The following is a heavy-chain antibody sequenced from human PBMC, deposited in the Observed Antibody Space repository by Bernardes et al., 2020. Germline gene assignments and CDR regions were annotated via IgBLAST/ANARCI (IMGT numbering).Heavy chain of an antibody. CDR1: GFTVSSNY. V-gene: IGHV3-66*01. Sequence: GGSLRLSCAASGFTVSSNYMSWVRQAPGKGLEWVSVIYRGGSTYYADSVKGRFTISRDNSKNTLYLQMNSLRAEDTAVYYCARGGDYDFWSGSRIDYWGQGTLVTVSS. CDR3: ARGGDYDFWSGSRIDY. D-gene: IGHD3-3*01. J-gene: IGHJ4*02. CDR2: IYRGGST.